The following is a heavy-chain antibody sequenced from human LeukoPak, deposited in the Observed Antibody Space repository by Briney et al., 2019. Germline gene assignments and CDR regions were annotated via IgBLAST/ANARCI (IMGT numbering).Heavy chain of an antibody. CDR2: IDYSGST. V-gene: IGHV4-61*01. J-gene: IGHJ6*02. CDR1: GGSVSSSIYY. CDR3: ARDGKGSLYDYGMDV. Sequence: SETLSLTCTVSGGSVSSSIYYWSWIRQSPGKGLDWIRYIDYSGSTNYNPSLKSRVTISGDTSKNQFSLKLRSVTAADTAVYYCARDGKGSLYDYGMDVWGQGNTVTVSS. D-gene: IGHD6-13*01.